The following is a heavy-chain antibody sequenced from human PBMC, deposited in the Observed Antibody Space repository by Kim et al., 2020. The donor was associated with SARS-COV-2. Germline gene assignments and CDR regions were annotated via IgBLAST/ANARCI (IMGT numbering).Heavy chain of an antibody. CDR2: K. J-gene: IGHJ6*02. CDR3: AGQVSNYYGMDV. Sequence: KYYADSVKGRLTVSRDNSKNTLDLQMNSLRAEDTAVYYCAGQVSNYYGMDVWGQGTTVTVSS. V-gene: IGHV3-33*01.